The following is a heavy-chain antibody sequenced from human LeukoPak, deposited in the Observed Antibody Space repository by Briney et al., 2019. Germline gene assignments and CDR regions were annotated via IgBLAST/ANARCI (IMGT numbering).Heavy chain of an antibody. CDR3: ASMQGHYYDSSGYNGYFDY. J-gene: IGHJ4*02. Sequence: SEALSLTCTVSGGSISSYYWSWIRQPPGKGLEWIGYIYYSGSTNYNPSLKSRVTISVDTSKNQFSLKLSSVTAADTAVYYCASMQGHYYDSSGYNGYFDYWGQGTLVTVSS. CDR1: GGSISSYY. D-gene: IGHD3-22*01. CDR2: IYYSGST. V-gene: IGHV4-59*12.